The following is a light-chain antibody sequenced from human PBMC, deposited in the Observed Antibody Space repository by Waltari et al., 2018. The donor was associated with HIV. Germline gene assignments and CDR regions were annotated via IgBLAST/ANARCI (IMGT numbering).Light chain of an antibody. J-gene: IGKJ4*01. CDR1: QCIAAY. V-gene: IGKV3-11*01. Sequence: EIVLTQSPATLSLSPGERATLSCRASQCIAAYLPWYQQKPGQAPRLLISDASNRATGVPARFSGSGSGTDFTLTISSLEPEDFAVYYCQQRTNWLFGGGTKVEIK. CDR2: DAS. CDR3: QQRTNWL.